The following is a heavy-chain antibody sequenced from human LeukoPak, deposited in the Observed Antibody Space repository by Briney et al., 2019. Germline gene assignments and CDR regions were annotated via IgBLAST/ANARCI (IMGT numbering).Heavy chain of an antibody. V-gene: IGHV3-48*03. Sequence: GGSLRLSCAVSGFPFSIYEMNWVRQAPGKGLEWVSNIGSSGTTRYYADSVKGRFSISRDNAKNSLYRQMNSLRVEDTGVYYCALLAVASDFDYWGQGALVTVSS. D-gene: IGHD6-19*01. CDR3: ALLAVASDFDY. J-gene: IGHJ4*02. CDR1: GFPFSIYE. CDR2: IGSSGTTR.